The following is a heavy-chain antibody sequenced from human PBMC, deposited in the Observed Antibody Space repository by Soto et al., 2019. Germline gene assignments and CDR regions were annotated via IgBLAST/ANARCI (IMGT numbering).Heavy chain of an antibody. Sequence: PSETLSLTCTVSGGSISSGDYYWSWIRQPPGKGLEWIGYIYYSGSTYYNPSLKSRVTISVDTSKNQFSLKLSSVTAADTAVYYCARAYWKYSYDSGNWFDPCGQGTLVTVSS. CDR1: GGSISSGDYY. CDR2: IYYSGST. D-gene: IGHD3-22*01. CDR3: ARAYWKYSYDSGNWFDP. V-gene: IGHV4-30-4*01. J-gene: IGHJ5*02.